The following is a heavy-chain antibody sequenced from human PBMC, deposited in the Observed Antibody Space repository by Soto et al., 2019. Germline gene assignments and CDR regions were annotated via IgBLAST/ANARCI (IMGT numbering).Heavy chain of an antibody. CDR3: ATTSGVVVTAIRRDAFDI. CDR1: GFTFSSYS. J-gene: IGHJ3*02. V-gene: IGHV3-48*02. D-gene: IGHD2-21*02. Sequence: GGSLRLSCAASGFTFSSYSMNWVRQAPGKGLEWVSYISSSSSTIYYADSVKGRFTISRDNAKNSLYLQMNSLRDEDTAVYYFATTSGVVVTAIRRDAFDIWGQGTMVTVSS. CDR2: ISSSSSTI.